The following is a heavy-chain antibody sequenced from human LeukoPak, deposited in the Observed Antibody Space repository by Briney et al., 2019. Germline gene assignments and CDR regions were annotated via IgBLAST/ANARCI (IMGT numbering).Heavy chain of an antibody. D-gene: IGHD3-22*01. CDR3: ARVLRLLSNYYDSSGSPDGYYYYMDV. CDR1: GGSFSGYY. V-gene: IGHV4-34*01. J-gene: IGHJ6*03. CDR2: INHSVST. Sequence: SETLSLTCAVYGGSFSGYYWSWISQPPGKGLEWIGEINHSVSTTNNPSLKSRVTISVDTSKNQFSLKLSSVTAADTAVYYCARVLRLLSNYYDSSGSPDGYYYYMDVWGKGTTVTVSS.